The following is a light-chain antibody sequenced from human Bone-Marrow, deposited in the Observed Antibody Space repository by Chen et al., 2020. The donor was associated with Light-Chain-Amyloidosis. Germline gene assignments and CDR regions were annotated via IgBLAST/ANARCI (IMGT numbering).Light chain of an antibody. CDR1: QSISSY. J-gene: IGKJ2*01. CDR3: QHSYSTPYT. V-gene: IGKV1-39*01. CDR2: AAS. Sequence: DIQMTQSPSSLSASVGDRVTITCRASQSISSYLNWYQQKPGKAPKLLIYAASSLQSGVPSRFSGSGSGTDFTLTISSLQPEDFATYYGQHSYSTPYTFGQGTNLEIK.